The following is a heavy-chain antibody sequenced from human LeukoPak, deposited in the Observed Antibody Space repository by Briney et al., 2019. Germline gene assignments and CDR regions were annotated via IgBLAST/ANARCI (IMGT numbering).Heavy chain of an antibody. D-gene: IGHD3-22*01. CDR1: GGSISRHF. J-gene: IGHJ4*02. CDR2: IYYSGST. Sequence: MPSETLSLTCTVSGGSISRHFWSWLRQPPGKGLEWIGYIYYSGSTNYNPSLKSRVTISVDTSESQFSLKLTSVTAADTAVYYCARGSGYLDYWGQGTLVTVSS. CDR3: ARGSGYLDY. V-gene: IGHV4-59*11.